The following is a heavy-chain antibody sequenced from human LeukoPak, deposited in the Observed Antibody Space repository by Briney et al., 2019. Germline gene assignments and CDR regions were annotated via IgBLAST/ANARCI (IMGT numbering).Heavy chain of an antibody. V-gene: IGHV3-9*01. Sequence: GRSLRLSCAASGFTFDDYAMHWVRQAPGKGLEWVSGISWNSGSIGYADSVKGRFTISRDNAKNSLYLQMNSLRAEDTALYYCAKGELERRDYYYYYGMDGWGQGTTVTGSS. CDR3: AKGELERRDYYYYYGMDG. J-gene: IGHJ6*02. CDR1: GFTFDDYA. D-gene: IGHD1-1*01. CDR2: ISWNSGSI.